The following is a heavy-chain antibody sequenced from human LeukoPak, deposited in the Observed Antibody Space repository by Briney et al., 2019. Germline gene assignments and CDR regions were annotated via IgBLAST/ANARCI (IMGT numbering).Heavy chain of an antibody. CDR3: ARMDPALYYYYYGMDV. D-gene: IGHD3/OR15-3a*01. V-gene: IGHV4-4*07. CDR1: GGSISSYY. J-gene: IGHJ6*02. CDR2: IYTSGST. Sequence: SETLSLTCTVSGGSISSYYWSWIRQPAGKGLEWIGRIYTSGSTNYNPSLKSRVTISVDTSKNQFSLKLSSVTAADTAVYYCARMDPALYYYYYGMDVWGQGTTVTVSS.